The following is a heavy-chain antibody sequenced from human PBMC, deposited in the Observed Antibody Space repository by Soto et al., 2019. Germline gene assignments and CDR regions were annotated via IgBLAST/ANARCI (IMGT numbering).Heavy chain of an antibody. D-gene: IGHD2-2*01. Sequence: GGSLRLSCAASGFTFSSYWMHWVRQAPGKGLVWVSRINSDGSSTSYADSVKGRFTISRDNARNSLYLQMNSLRAEDTAVYYCARVKECSGSSCYARDAFDIWGQGTMVTVSS. V-gene: IGHV3-74*01. CDR2: INSDGSST. CDR1: GFTFSSYW. J-gene: IGHJ3*02. CDR3: ARVKECSGSSCYARDAFDI.